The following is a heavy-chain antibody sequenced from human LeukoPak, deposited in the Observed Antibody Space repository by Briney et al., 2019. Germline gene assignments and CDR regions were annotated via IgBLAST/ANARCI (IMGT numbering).Heavy chain of an antibody. CDR1: GYTFTSYD. V-gene: IGHV1-8*01. Sequence: GASVKVSCKASGYTFTSYDINWVRQATGQGLEWMGWMNPNSGNTGYAQKFQGRVTMTRNTSISTAYMELSSLRSEDTAVYYCASFYSSGWYGYWFDPWGQGTLVTVSS. D-gene: IGHD6-19*01. J-gene: IGHJ5*02. CDR2: MNPNSGNT. CDR3: ASFYSSGWYGYWFDP.